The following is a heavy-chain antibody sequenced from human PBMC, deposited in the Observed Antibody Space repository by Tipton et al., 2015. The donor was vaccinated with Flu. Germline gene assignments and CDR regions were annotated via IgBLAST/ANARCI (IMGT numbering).Heavy chain of an antibody. CDR3: ARSRMTFFGSGRFATYYYYGMDV. V-gene: IGHV3-11*01. CDR1: GFTLSDYY. CDR2: ISSSGTTI. J-gene: IGHJ6*02. Sequence: SLRLSCAASGFTLSDYYMNWIRQAPGKGLEWVSYISSSGTTIYYGDSVKGRFTISRDNAKNSLYLQMNSLGAEDTAVYYCARSRMTFFGSGRFATYYYYGMDVWGQGTTVTVSS. D-gene: IGHD3-10*01.